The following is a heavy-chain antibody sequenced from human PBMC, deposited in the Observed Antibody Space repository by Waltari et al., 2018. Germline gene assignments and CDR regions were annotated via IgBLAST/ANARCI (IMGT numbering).Heavy chain of an antibody. Sequence: EVQLLESGGGLVQPGGSLRLSCAASGFTFSSYAMSWVRQAPGKGLEWVSAISGSGGSTYYADSVKGRFTISRDNAKNSLYLQMNSLRAEDTAVYYCARDSSGWYETGPFDYWGQGTLVTVSS. J-gene: IGHJ4*02. CDR3: ARDSSGWYETGPFDY. CDR2: ISGSGGST. CDR1: GFTFSSYA. V-gene: IGHV3-23*01. D-gene: IGHD6-19*01.